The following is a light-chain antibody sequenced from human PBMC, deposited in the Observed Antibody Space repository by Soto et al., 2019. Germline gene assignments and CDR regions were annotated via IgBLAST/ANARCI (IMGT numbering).Light chain of an antibody. CDR3: CSYAGSSTVM. J-gene: IGLJ3*02. Sequence: QSALTQPASVSGSPGQSITISCTGDSSDVGRYNLVSWYQQRPGKAPKLIIYEGSKRPSGVSNRFSGSKSGNTASLTISGLEAEDEADYYCCSYAGSSTVMFGGGTKVTVL. CDR1: SSDVGRYNL. CDR2: EGS. V-gene: IGLV2-23*01.